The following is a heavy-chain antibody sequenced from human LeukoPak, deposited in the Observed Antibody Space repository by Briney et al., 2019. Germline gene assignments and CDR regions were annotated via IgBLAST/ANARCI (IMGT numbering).Heavy chain of an antibody. D-gene: IGHD3-22*01. J-gene: IGHJ4*02. CDR2: IYSGGST. Sequence: PGRSLRLSCAASGFTVSSNYMSWVRQAPGKGLEWVSVIYSGGSTYYADSVKGRFTISRDNSKNTLYLQMNSLRAEDTAVYYCALNGRYYDSSPGGYFDYWGQGTLVTVSS. CDR3: ALNGRYYDSSPGGYFDY. CDR1: GFTVSSNY. V-gene: IGHV3-53*01.